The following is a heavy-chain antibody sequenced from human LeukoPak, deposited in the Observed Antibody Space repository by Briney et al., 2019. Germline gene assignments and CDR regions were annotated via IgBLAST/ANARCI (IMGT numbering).Heavy chain of an antibody. V-gene: IGHV3-23*01. CDR1: GGSISSYY. CDR2: ITGSAKST. Sequence: ETLSLTCIVSGGSISSYYWSWIRQPPGKGLEWVSSITGSAKSTYYADSVKGRATISRDNSRNTVDLQLTSLRVEDTATYYCTKEDRQLVCAHWGQGTLVTVSS. D-gene: IGHD5-18*01. J-gene: IGHJ4*02. CDR3: TKEDRQLVCAH.